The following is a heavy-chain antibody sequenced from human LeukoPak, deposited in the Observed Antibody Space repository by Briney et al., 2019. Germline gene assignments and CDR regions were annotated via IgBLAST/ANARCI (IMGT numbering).Heavy chain of an antibody. CDR2: IYSSGST. CDR3: AVFRYNGNNAY. V-gene: IGHV4-39*01. CDR1: GGSISSGDCD. Sequence: SETLSLTCSVSGGSISSGDCDWGWIRQPPGKGLEWIGTIYSSGSTYYNPSLTSRVSISVDTSKNQFSLKLRSVTAADTAVYYCAVFRYNGNNAYWGLGTQVAVSS. D-gene: IGHD1/OR15-1a*01. J-gene: IGHJ4*02.